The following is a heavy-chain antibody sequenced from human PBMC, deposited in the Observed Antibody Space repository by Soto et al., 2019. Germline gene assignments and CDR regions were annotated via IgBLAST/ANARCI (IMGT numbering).Heavy chain of an antibody. CDR3: ASWDYGVYALFDY. CDR2: KNPNSGNT. Sequence: QVQLVQSGAEVKKSGASVKVSCKASGYTFTSHDINWVRQATGQGLEWMGWKNPNSGNTGYAQKFQGRGTMTRNTSISTAYMELISMISEDTAVYYCASWDYGVYALFDYWGQGTLVTVSS. D-gene: IGHD4-17*01. CDR1: GYTFTSHD. V-gene: IGHV1-8*01. J-gene: IGHJ4*02.